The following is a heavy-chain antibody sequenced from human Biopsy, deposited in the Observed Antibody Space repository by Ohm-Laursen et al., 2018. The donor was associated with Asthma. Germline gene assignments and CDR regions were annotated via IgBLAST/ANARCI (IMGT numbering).Heavy chain of an antibody. V-gene: IGHV3-23*01. CDR1: GFTFSSYA. Sequence: SLRLSCAASGFTFSSYAMSWVRQAPGKGLEGVSAISGSGGSTYYADSVKGRFSISRDNSKNKLYLQMNSLRAEDTAVYYCATFPYGDYLPLDYWGQGTLGTVSS. CDR3: ATFPYGDYLPLDY. D-gene: IGHD4-17*01. J-gene: IGHJ4*02. CDR2: ISGSGGST.